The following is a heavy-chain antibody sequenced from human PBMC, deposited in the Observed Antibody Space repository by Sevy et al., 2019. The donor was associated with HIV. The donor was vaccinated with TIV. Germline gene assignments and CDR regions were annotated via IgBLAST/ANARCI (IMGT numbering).Heavy chain of an antibody. J-gene: IGHJ6*02. D-gene: IGHD1-1*01. CDR3: ARLTTMPTSDLYGMDV. V-gene: IGHV1-2*02. CDR2: INPNDGVT. CDR1: GYTFTDYY. Sequence: ASVKVSCKASGYTFTDYYIHWVRQAPGQGLEWMAWINPNDGVTNYAQRFQGGVTVTRDTSISTAYMELRRLRSDDTAIYYCARLTTMPTSDLYGMDVWGQGTTATVSS.